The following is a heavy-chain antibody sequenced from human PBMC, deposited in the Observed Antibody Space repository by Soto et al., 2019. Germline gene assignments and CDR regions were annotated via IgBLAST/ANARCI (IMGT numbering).Heavy chain of an antibody. CDR2: INPNSGGT. V-gene: IGHV1-2*04. D-gene: IGHD3-22*01. J-gene: IGHJ5*02. CDR3: ARDMLRYYDSSGYYNWFDP. Sequence: ASVKVSCKASGYTFTGYYMHWVRQAPGQGLEWMGWINPNSGGTNYAQKFQGWVTMTRDTSISTAYMELSRLRSDDTAVYYCARDMLRYYDSSGYYNWFDPWGQGTLVTVSS. CDR1: GYTFTGYY.